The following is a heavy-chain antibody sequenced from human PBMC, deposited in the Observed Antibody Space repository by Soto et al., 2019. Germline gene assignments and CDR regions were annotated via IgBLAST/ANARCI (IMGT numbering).Heavy chain of an antibody. V-gene: IGHV1-69*12. CDR3: AAPYGSGSYYHGFDY. Sequence: QVQLVQSGAEVKKPGSSVKVSCKASGGTFSSYAVSWVRQAPGQGLEWMGGIIPIFGTANYAQKFQGRVTITADESTSTAYMELSSLRSEDTALNSCAAPYGSGSYYHGFDYWGQGTLVSVSS. CDR1: GGTFSSYA. CDR2: IIPIFGTA. J-gene: IGHJ4*02. D-gene: IGHD3-10*01.